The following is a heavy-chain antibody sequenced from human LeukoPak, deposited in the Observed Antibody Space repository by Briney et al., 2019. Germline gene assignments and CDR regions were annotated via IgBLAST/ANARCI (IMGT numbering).Heavy chain of an antibody. V-gene: IGHV3-23*01. CDR2: ISGSGGRT. CDR1: GFTFSFYS. Sequence: GGSLRLSCAASGFTFSFYSMNWVRQAPGKGLEWVSGISGSGGRTDYADSVKGRFTISRDNSKNTVHLQMNSLRAEDTAVYYCAKESSDGNFGGNWGQGTLVTVSS. D-gene: IGHD2-15*01. J-gene: IGHJ4*02. CDR3: AKESSDGNFGGN.